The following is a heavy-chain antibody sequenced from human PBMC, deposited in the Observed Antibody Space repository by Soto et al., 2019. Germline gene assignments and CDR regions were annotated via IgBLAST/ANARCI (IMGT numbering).Heavy chain of an antibody. Sequence: QVQLVQSGAEVKKPGSSVKVSCKASGGTFSSYAISWVRQAPGQGLEWMGGIIPIFGTANYAQKFQGRVTITADESTSTAYMELSSLRSEDTAVYYCARAGGAMVGGVIRPYNWFDPWGQGTLVTVSS. CDR3: ARAGGAMVGGVIRPYNWFDP. D-gene: IGHD3-10*01. J-gene: IGHJ5*02. CDR1: GGTFSSYA. V-gene: IGHV1-69*01. CDR2: IIPIFGTA.